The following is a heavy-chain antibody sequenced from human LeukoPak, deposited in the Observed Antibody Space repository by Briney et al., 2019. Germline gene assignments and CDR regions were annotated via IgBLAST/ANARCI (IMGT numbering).Heavy chain of an antibody. Sequence: PGRSLRLSCAASGFTFSSYWMSWVRQAPGRGLEWVANIKSDGSEEYYVDSLKGRFTISRDNARNSLYLQVSSLRAEDTAIFYCAESIYFGSGRYYMDVWGKGTTVTISS. CDR2: IKSDGSEE. CDR1: GFTFSSYW. D-gene: IGHD3-10*01. CDR3: AESIYFGSGRYYMDV. V-gene: IGHV3-7*03. J-gene: IGHJ6*03.